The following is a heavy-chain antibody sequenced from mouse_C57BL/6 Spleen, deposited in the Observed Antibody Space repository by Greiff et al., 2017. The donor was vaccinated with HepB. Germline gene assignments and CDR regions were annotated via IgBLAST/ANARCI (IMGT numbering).Heavy chain of an antibody. J-gene: IGHJ1*03. Sequence: VQLQQSGPELVKPGASVKISCKASGYTFTDYYMNWVKQSHGKSLEWIGDINPNNGGTSYNQKFKGKATLTVDKSSSTAYMELRSLTSEDSAVYYCARGRNYYGSRWYFDVWGTGTTVTVSS. CDR2: INPNNGGT. V-gene: IGHV1-26*01. CDR3: ARGRNYYGSRWYFDV. D-gene: IGHD1-1*01. CDR1: GYTFTDYY.